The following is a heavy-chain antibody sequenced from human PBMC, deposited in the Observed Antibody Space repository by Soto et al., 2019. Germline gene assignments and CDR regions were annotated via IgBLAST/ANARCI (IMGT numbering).Heavy chain of an antibody. J-gene: IGHJ4*02. CDR3: AKYARELVVDS. CDR2: IGGHGNFT. Sequence: GGSLRLSCAASGFSFSTNAMSWVRQVPGKGLEWVSAIGGHGNFTYYADSVKGRFTISRDLSKNVLYLQMNSLRVDDTAVYYCAKYARELVVDSWGQAT. CDR1: GFSFSTNA. V-gene: IGHV3-23*01. D-gene: IGHD1-1*01.